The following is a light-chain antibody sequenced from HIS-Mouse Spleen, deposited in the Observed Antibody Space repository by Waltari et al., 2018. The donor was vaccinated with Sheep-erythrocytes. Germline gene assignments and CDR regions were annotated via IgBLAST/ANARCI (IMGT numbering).Light chain of an antibody. CDR3: QQYNSYSPVYT. V-gene: IGKV1-5*03. CDR2: KAS. J-gene: IGKJ2*01. Sequence: IQMTQSPSTLSASVGYRVTITCRASQSIGSWLAWYQQKPGKAPTLLIYKASSLESGVPSRFSVSGYGTEFTLTISSLQPDDFATYYCQQYNSYSPVYTFGQGTKLEI. CDR1: QSIGSW.